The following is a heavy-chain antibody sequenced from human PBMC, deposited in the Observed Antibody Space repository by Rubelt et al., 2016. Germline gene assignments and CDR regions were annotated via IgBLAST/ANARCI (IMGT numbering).Heavy chain of an antibody. CDR1: RFTFSTYA. Sequence: EVQLLESGGDLVQPGGSLRLSCAASRFTFSTYAMGWVRQAPGKGLEWVANIKQDGSEKYYVDAVKGRFTISSDNAKNSLYLQMNSLRAEDTAVYYCAKGTQLGKILYHDYWGQGALVIVSS. V-gene: IGHV3-7*01. CDR3: AKGTQLGKILYHDY. CDR2: IKQDGSEK. D-gene: IGHD5-18*01. J-gene: IGHJ4*02.